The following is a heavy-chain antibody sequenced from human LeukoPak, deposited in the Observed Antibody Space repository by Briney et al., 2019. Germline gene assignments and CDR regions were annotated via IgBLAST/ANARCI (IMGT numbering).Heavy chain of an antibody. D-gene: IGHD1-1*01. CDR2: ISAYNGNT. J-gene: IGHJ6*03. CDR3: ARDGAERPHYMDV. Sequence: ASVKVSCKASGYTFTSYGISWVRQAPGQGLEWMGWISAYNGNTNYAPRLQGRVTMTTDTSTTTAYMELRSLTSDDTAIYYCARDGAERPHYMDVWGRGTTVSVSS. V-gene: IGHV1-18*01. CDR1: GYTFTSYG.